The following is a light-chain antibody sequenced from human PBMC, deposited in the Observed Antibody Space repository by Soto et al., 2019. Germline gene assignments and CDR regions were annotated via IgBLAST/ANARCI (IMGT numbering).Light chain of an antibody. CDR1: QSGSSSY. CDR3: QQYGSSRWK. J-gene: IGKJ1*01. V-gene: IGKV3-20*01. Sequence: EIVLTQSPGTLSLSPGERATLSCRASQSGSSSYLAWYQQKPGQAPRLLIYGASSRATGIPDRFSGSGSGKDVTLTISRREPEDFAVYYCQQYGSSRWKFGQGTKVEIK. CDR2: GAS.